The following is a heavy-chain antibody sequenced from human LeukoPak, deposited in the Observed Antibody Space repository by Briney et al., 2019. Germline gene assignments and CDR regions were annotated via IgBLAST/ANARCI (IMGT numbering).Heavy chain of an antibody. CDR3: AREYPGTATLIDY. Sequence: PGRSLRLSCAASGFTFSNYAMHWVRQAPGKGLEWVAVISYDGSNKYYADSVKGRFTISRDNSKNTLYLQMNSLRAEDTAVYYCAREYPGTATLIDYWGQGTLVTVSS. D-gene: IGHD2-21*02. J-gene: IGHJ4*02. CDR1: GFTFSNYA. CDR2: ISYDGSNK. V-gene: IGHV3-30-3*01.